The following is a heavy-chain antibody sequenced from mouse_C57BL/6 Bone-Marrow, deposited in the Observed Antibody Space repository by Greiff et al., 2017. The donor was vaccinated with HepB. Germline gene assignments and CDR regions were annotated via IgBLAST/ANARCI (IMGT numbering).Heavy chain of an antibody. D-gene: IGHD3-3*01. Sequence: QVQLKQPGAELVKPGASVKLSCKASGYTFTSYWMHWVKQRPGQGLEWIGMIHPNSGSTNYNEKFKSKATLTVDKSSSTAYMQLSSLTSEDSAVYYCARSDEGTGFAYWGQGTLVTVSA. CDR1: GYTFTSYW. CDR2: IHPNSGST. J-gene: IGHJ3*01. V-gene: IGHV1-64*01. CDR3: ARSDEGTGFAY.